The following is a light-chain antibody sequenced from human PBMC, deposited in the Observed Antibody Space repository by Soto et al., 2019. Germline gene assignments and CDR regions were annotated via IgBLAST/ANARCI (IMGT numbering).Light chain of an antibody. V-gene: IGKV3-15*01. CDR2: GAS. J-gene: IGKJ3*01. CDR3: QQYNNWPPEIT. Sequence: EIVMTQSPATLSVSPGERATLSCRASQSVSSNLAWYQQKPGQAPRLLIYGASTRATGIPARFSGSGSGTEFTLTISSLQSEDFAVYYCQQYNNWPPEITFGPGT. CDR1: QSVSSN.